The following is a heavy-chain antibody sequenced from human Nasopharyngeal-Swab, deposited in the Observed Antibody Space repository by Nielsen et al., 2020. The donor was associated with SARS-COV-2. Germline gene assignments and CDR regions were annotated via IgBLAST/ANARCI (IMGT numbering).Heavy chain of an antibody. CDR3: AKDSLEYSSSSTDY. CDR2: IRYDGSNK. D-gene: IGHD6-6*01. CDR1: GFTFSSYG. V-gene: IGHV3-30*02. Sequence: GEPLKISCAASGFTFSSYGMHWVRQAPGKGLEWVAFIRYDGSNKYYADSVKGRFTISRDNSKNTLYLQMNSLRAEDTAVYYCAKDSLEYSSSSTDYWGQGTLVTVSS. J-gene: IGHJ4*02.